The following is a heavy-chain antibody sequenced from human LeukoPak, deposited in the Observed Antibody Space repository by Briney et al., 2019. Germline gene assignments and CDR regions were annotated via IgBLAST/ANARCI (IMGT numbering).Heavy chain of an antibody. CDR3: AREGYSYNYYSMDV. J-gene: IGHJ6*02. Sequence: SQTLSLTCVISGDIVSSESAAWNWIRQSPSRGLEWLGRTYYRSKWYNDYAVSVKGRILINPDTSKNQISLQLNSVSPDDTAVYYCAREGYSYNYYSMDVWGQGTTVTVSS. CDR2: TYYRSKWYN. D-gene: IGHD2-15*01. V-gene: IGHV6-1*01. CDR1: GDIVSSESAA.